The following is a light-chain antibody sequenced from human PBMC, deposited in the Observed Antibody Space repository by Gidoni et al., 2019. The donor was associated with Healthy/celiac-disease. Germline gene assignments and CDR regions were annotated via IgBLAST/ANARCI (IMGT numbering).Light chain of an antibody. J-gene: IGKJ2*01. CDR1: QSVSSY. CDR3: QQRSNWPYT. Sequence: EIVLTQSPATLSSSPGERATLSCRASQSVSSYLAWYQQKPGQAPRLLIYDSSNRATGIPARFSGRGSGTDFTLTISSLEPEEFAVYYCQQRSNWPYTFGQGTKLEIK. CDR2: DSS. V-gene: IGKV3-11*01.